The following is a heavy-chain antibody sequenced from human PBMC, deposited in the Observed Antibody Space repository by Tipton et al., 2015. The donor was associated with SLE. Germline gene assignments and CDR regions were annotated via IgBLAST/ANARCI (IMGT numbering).Heavy chain of an antibody. CDR1: GGSISSYY. V-gene: IGHV4-59*12. D-gene: IGHD5-12*01. CDR3: ATYFAASGAYNWFDP. Sequence: TLSLTCTVSGGSISSYYWSWIRQPPGKGLEWIGYIYYSGSTNYNPSLKSRVTISVDKSKNQFSLKLSSVTAADTAVYYCATYFAASGAYNWFDPWGQGTLVTVSS. J-gene: IGHJ5*02. CDR2: IYYSGST.